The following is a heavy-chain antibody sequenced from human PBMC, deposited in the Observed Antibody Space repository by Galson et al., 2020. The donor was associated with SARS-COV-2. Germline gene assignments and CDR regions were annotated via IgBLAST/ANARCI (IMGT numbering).Heavy chain of an antibody. CDR3: AKETYYYDSSECDY. D-gene: IGHD3-22*01. CDR2: ISYDGNTK. J-gene: IGHJ4*02. V-gene: IGHV3-30*10. Sequence: QAGGSLRLSCAASGFTFSDFAMHWVRQAPGKGLEWVAIISYDGNTKYNTNSVKGRFTISRDNSKNTLYLHMNSLRVEDTAVYYCAKETYYYDSSECDYWGQGTLVTVAS. CDR1: GFTFSDFA.